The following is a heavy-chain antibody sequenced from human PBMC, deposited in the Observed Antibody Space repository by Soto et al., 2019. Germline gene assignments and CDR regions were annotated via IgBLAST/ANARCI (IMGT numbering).Heavy chain of an antibody. Sequence: SVKVSCKASGGTFSSYAISWVRQAPGQGLEWMGGIIPICGTANYAQKFQGRVTITADQHTSKAYMELSSLRSEETAVYYCGRICGGACSFAYWGQGTLVTVSS. V-gene: IGHV1-69*13. CDR3: GRICGGACSFAY. J-gene: IGHJ4*02. CDR2: IIPICGTA. D-gene: IGHD2-21*02. CDR1: GGTFSSYA.